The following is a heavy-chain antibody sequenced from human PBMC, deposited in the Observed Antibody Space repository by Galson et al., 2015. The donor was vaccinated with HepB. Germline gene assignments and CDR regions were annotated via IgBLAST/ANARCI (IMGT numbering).Heavy chain of an antibody. CDR1: GFTFSSYA. D-gene: IGHD5-18*01. V-gene: IGHV3-23*01. J-gene: IGHJ2*01. CDR2: ISGGGGST. CDR3: AKVASSGHWFLDL. Sequence: SLRLSCAISGFTFSSYAMSWVRQAPGEGLEWVSAISGGGGSTYYADSVKGRFTISTDNSKNTLYLQMNSLRAEDTAVYYCAKVASSGHWFLDLWGRGTLVTVSS.